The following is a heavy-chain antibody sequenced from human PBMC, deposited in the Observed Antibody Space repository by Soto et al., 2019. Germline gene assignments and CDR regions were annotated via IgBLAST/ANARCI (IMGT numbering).Heavy chain of an antibody. V-gene: IGHV4-34*01. CDR3: ARESKDIMTGPPWVWYFDL. D-gene: IGHD3-9*01. CDR2: INDRGSI. J-gene: IGHJ2*01. Sequence: QVQLQQWGAGPLRPLETLSLTCGVSGGSFSGYYWAWIRQSPGKGLEWIGAINDRGSINYNPSLKSRVSISVDPSTNPYSLTLRSVTAADTAVYYCARESKDIMTGPPWVWYFDLWGRGNLVTVSS. CDR1: GGSFSGYY.